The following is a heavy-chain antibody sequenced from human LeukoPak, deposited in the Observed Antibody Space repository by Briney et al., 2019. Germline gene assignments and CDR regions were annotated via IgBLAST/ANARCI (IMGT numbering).Heavy chain of an antibody. D-gene: IGHD2-21*01. Sequence: SVKVSCKASGGSSSSSTLSWVRQAPGQGPEWMGGILPILGSATYAQKFQGRVTITTDESTNTAYMELRSLRSDDTAVFYCATGVRAIPIYYWGQGTLVTVSS. CDR1: GGSSSSST. CDR3: ATGVRAIPIYY. J-gene: IGHJ4*02. CDR2: ILPILGSA. V-gene: IGHV1-69*16.